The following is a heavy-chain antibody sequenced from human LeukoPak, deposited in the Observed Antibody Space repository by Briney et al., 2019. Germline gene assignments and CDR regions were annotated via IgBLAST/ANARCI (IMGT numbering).Heavy chain of an antibody. V-gene: IGHV3-48*04. D-gene: IGHD3-3*01. CDR2: IVGSDNTI. J-gene: IGHJ4*02. CDR3: ARDRVGSADFWSGYYTGGFEN. CDR1: GFTFSSYS. Sequence: GGSLRLSCAASGFTFSSYSMNWVRQAPGQGLEWVSYIVGSDNTIYYADSVKGRFTISRDNAKNSLYLQMNSLRAEDTAVYYCARDRVGSADFWSGYYTGGFENWGEGKLVSVSS.